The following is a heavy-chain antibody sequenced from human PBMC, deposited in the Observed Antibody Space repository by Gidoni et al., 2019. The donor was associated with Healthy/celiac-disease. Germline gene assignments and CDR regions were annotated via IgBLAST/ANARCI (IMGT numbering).Heavy chain of an antibody. CDR2: INHSGST. D-gene: IGHD2-2*01. V-gene: IGHV4-34*01. CDR1: GGSFSGYY. CDR3: ARGTGGYCSSTSCYEGANWFDP. Sequence: QVQLQQWGAGLLKPSETLSLTCAVYGGSFSGYYWSWIRQPPGKGLEWIGEINHSGSTNYNPSLKSRVTISVDTSKNQFSLKLSSVTAADTAVYYCARGTGGYCSSTSCYEGANWFDPWGQGTLVTDSS. J-gene: IGHJ5*02.